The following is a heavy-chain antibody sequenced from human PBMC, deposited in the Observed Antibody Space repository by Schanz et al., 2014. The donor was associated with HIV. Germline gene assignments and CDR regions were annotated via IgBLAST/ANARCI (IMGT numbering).Heavy chain of an antibody. J-gene: IGHJ3*02. CDR3: ASGRFDTVIWWGDAFLI. D-gene: IGHD5-18*01. CDR2: IIPIFGTT. V-gene: IGHV1-69*01. CDR1: GYSFISYD. Sequence: QVQLVQSGAEVKKPGASVKVSCKASGYSFISYDFSWVRQATGQGLEWMGGIIPIFGTTNYAQKFQGRVTITADESTSTAYMELSSLRSEDTAVYYCASGRFDTVIWWGDAFLIWGRGTMVTVSS.